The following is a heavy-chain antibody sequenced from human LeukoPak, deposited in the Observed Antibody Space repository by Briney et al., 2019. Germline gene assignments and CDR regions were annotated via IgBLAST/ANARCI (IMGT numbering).Heavy chain of an antibody. V-gene: IGHV4-34*01. CDR2: INHSGST. D-gene: IGHD5-12*01. CDR1: GGSISSSY. J-gene: IGHJ4*02. Sequence: SETLSLTCTVSGGSISSSYWSWIRQPPGKGLEWVGEINHSGSTNYNPSLKSRVTISVDTSKNQFSLKLNSVTAADTAVYYCARRRGYSGYGINYWGQGTLVTVSS. CDR3: ARRRGYSGYGINY.